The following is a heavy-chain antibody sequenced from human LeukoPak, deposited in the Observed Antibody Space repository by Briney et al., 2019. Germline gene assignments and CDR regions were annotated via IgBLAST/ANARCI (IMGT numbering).Heavy chain of an antibody. Sequence: PSETLSLTCTVSGGSISSDDYYWSWIRQHPGMGLEWNGNIYNSGTTYYNPSLKSRTIISVDTSNNQFSLNLSSVTAADTAVYYCARRSYLSWYFDLWGRGTLVTVSS. D-gene: IGHD1-26*01. CDR1: GGSISSDDYY. J-gene: IGHJ2*01. V-gene: IGHV4-31*03. CDR2: IYNSGTT. CDR3: ARRSYLSWYFDL.